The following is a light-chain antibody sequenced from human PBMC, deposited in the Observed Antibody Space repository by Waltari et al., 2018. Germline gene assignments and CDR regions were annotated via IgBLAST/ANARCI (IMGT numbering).Light chain of an antibody. CDR3: SSYTSSSTSYVV. J-gene: IGLJ2*01. CDR1: SSAVGSYDR. Sequence: QSALTQPPSVSGSPGQSVTTPCTGTSSAVGSYDRASWCQQPPGTAPKLLIYEVSDRPSGVPDRFSGSKSGNTASLTISGLPAEDEADYYCSSYTSSSTSYVVFGGGTKLTVL. V-gene: IGLV2-18*02. CDR2: EVS.